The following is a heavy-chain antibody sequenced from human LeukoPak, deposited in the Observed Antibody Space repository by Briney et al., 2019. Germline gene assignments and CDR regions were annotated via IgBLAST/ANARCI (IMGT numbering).Heavy chain of an antibody. Sequence: SETLSLTCTVSGGSISSYYWSWIRQPPGKGLEWIGYIYYSGSTNYNPSLKSRVTISVDTSKNQFSLKLSSVTAADTGVYYCARLSLSEGLDVWGQGTTVTVSS. CDR2: IYYSGST. J-gene: IGHJ6*02. V-gene: IGHV4-59*01. CDR1: GGSISSYY. D-gene: IGHD1-26*01. CDR3: ARLSLSEGLDV.